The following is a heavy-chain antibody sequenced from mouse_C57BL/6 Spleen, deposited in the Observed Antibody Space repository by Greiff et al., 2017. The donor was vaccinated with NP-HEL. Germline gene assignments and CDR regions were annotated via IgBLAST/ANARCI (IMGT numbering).Heavy chain of an antibody. CDR2: INPYNGGT. D-gene: IGHD2-3*01. CDR1: GYTFTDYY. Sequence: EVHLVESGPVLVKPGASVKMSCKASGYTFTDYYMNWVKQSHGKSLEWIGVINPYNGGTSYNQKFKGKATLTVDKSSSTAYMELNSLTSEDSAVYYCARRPYDALYYFDYWGQGTTLTVSS. CDR3: ARRPYDALYYFDY. J-gene: IGHJ2*01. V-gene: IGHV1-19*01.